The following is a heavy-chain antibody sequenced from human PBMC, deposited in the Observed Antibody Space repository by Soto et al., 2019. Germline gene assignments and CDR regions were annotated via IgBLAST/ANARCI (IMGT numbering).Heavy chain of an antibody. CDR3: AGAYQYCSGGSCYPERGYYGMDV. Sequence: ASVKVSCKASGGTFSSYAISWVRQAPGQGLEWMGGIIPIFGTANYAQKFQGRVTITADESTSTAYMELSSLRSEDTAVYYCAGAYQYCSGGSCYPERGYYGMDVWGQGTTVTVSS. D-gene: IGHD2-15*01. CDR1: GGTFSSYA. CDR2: IIPIFGTA. V-gene: IGHV1-69*13. J-gene: IGHJ6*02.